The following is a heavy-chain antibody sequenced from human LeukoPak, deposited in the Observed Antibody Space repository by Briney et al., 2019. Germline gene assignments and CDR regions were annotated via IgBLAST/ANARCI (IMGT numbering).Heavy chain of an antibody. CDR1: GGSISSYY. CDR2: IYTSGST. V-gene: IGHV4-4*07. D-gene: IGHD6-13*01. J-gene: IGHJ5*02. Sequence: SETLSLTCTVSGGSISSYYWCWIRQPAGKGLEWIGRIYTSGSTNYNPSLKSRVTMSVDTSKNQFSLKLSSVTAADTAVYYCARVGIAAAGSWFDPWGQGTLVTVSS. CDR3: ARVGIAAAGSWFDP.